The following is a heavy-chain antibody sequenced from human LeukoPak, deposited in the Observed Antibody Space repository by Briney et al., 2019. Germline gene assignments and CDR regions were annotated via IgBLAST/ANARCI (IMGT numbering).Heavy chain of an antibody. Sequence: GGSLRLSCAVSGFTLNNYAMTWVRQAPGKGLEWVSTISGSGGRIYYVDSVKGRFTISRDNSKNTLYLQMNSLRAEDTAVYYCAKDRLDIIIIPAGNDYWGRGTLVTVSS. V-gene: IGHV3-23*01. CDR3: AKDRLDIIIIPAGNDY. CDR2: ISGSGGRI. CDR1: GFTLNNYA. J-gene: IGHJ4*02. D-gene: IGHD2-2*03.